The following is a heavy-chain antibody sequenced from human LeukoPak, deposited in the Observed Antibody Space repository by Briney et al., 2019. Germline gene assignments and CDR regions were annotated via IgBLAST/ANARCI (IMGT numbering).Heavy chain of an antibody. J-gene: IGHJ4*02. V-gene: IGHV3-30*18. CDR1: GSTFSSYG. D-gene: IGHD3-10*01. CDR2: ISYDGSNK. Sequence: PGGSLRLSCAASGSTFSSYGMHWVRQAPGKGLEWVAVISYDGSNKYYADSVKGRFTISRDNSKNTLYPQMNSLRAEDTAVYYCAKDRHYYGSGSYPGDYWGQGTLVTVSS. CDR3: AKDRHYYGSGSYPGDY.